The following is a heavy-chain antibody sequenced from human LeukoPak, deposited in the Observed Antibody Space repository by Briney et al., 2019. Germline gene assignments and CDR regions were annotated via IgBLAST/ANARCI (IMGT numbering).Heavy chain of an antibody. CDR2: IYYSGST. D-gene: IGHD2-2*01. J-gene: IGHJ5*02. Sequence: SETLSLTCTVSGGSISTYYWSWIRQPPGKGLQWIGYIYYSGSTNYNPSLKRRVTISVDTSKNQFSLKLSSVTAADTAVYYCARSQAYCSSTTCYVNWFDPWGQGTLVTVSS. CDR1: GGSISTYY. CDR3: ARSQAYCSSTTCYVNWFDP. V-gene: IGHV4-59*01.